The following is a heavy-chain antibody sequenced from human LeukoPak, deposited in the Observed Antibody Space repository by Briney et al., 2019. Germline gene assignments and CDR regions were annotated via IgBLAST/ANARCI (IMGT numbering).Heavy chain of an antibody. V-gene: IGHV3-30*02. CDR3: AKELVPDAFDI. J-gene: IGHJ3*02. CDR2: IRYDGSNK. D-gene: IGHD6-13*01. Sequence: GGSLRLSCAASGFTFSSYGMHWVRQAPGKGLEWVACIRYDGSNKYYADSVKGRFTISRDNSKNTLYLQMNSLRAEDTAVYYCAKELVPDAFDIWGQGTMVTVSS. CDR1: GFTFSSYG.